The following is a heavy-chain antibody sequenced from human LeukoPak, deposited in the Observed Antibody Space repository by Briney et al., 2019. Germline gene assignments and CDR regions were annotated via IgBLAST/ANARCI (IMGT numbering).Heavy chain of an antibody. V-gene: IGHV3-11*01. Sequence: AGGSLRLSCAASGFTFSDYYMSWIRQAPGKGLEWVSHISDSGRTIYYADSVKGRFTISRDNAKNSLYLQMNSLRAEDTAVYYCASQYYYAMDVWGQGTTVTVSS. CDR3: ASQYYYAMDV. CDR1: GFTFSDYY. J-gene: IGHJ6*02. CDR2: ISDSGRTI.